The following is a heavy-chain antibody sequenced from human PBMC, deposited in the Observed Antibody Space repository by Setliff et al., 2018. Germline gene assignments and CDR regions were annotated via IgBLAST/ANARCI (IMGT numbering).Heavy chain of an antibody. Sequence: ASVKVSCKASGYTFTSYAMHWVRQAPGQRLEWMGWINAGNGNTKYSQKFQGRVTITRDTSASTAYMELSSLRSEDTAVYYCARDGFEIVVVPAAIYYYYYMDVWGKGTTVTVPS. J-gene: IGHJ6*03. CDR1: GYTFTSYA. D-gene: IGHD2-2*01. CDR2: INAGNGNT. V-gene: IGHV1-3*01. CDR3: ARDGFEIVVVPAAIYYYYYMDV.